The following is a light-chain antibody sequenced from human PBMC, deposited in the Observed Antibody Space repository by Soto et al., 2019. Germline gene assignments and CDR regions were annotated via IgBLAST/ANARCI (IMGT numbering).Light chain of an antibody. V-gene: IGKV1-16*01. CDR2: GAT. Sequence: DIQMTQSPSSLSASIGDRVTIICRASEGINNYLAWFQQKPGKAPKSLIYGATYLQSGVPSRFSGSEFGTEFSLTISSLQPEDIATYYCQQYQRYPPSFGGGTKVHIK. CDR1: EGINNY. J-gene: IGKJ4*01. CDR3: QQYQRYPPS.